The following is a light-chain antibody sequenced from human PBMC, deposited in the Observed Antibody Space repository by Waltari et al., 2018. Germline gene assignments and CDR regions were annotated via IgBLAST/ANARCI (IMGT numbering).Light chain of an antibody. CDR2: GAT. V-gene: IGKV1-27*01. CDR1: QDISNY. Sequence: DIQMTQSPSSLSASIGDSVTMTCRASQDISNYLAWYQQKPGKVPKLLIYGATTLQTGVPSRFSGSGSGTDFTLTISSLQPEDVATYYCQRYSNTPRTFGQGTKLEIK. J-gene: IGKJ2*02. CDR3: QRYSNTPRT.